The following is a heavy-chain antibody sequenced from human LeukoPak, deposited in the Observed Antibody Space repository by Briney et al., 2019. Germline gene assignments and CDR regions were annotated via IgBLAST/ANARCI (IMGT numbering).Heavy chain of an antibody. D-gene: IGHD6-6*01. CDR2: ISGSGGST. CDR3: AKESSGSGSSHYYYYYMDV. V-gene: IGHV3-23*01. CDR1: GFTFSSYA. J-gene: IGHJ6*03. Sequence: GGSLRLSCAASGFTFSSYAMSWVRQAPGKGLEWVSAISGSGGSTYYADSVKGRFTISRDNSKNTLYLQMNSLRAEDTAVYYCAKESSGSGSSHYYYYYMDVWGKGTTVTVSS.